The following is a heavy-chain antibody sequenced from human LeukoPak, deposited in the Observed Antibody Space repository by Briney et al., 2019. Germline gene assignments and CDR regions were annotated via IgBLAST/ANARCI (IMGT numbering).Heavy chain of an antibody. CDR3: ARGGGDYNPFDY. CDR1: GFTVRSNY. V-gene: IGHV3-53*04. Sequence: PGGSLRLSCAVSGFTVRSNYMSWVRQAPGKGLEWVSVMYSGGSTYYADSVKGRFTISRHNSKNTLYLAINSLRPDDTAVYYCARGGGDYNPFDYWGQGTLVTVSS. J-gene: IGHJ4*02. CDR2: MYSGGST. D-gene: IGHD4-17*01.